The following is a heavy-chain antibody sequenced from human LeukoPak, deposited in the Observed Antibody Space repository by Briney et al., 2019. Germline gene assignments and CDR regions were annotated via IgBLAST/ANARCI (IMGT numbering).Heavy chain of an antibody. D-gene: IGHD3-22*01. CDR1: GFTFSSYS. J-gene: IGHJ4*02. V-gene: IGHV3-21*01. CDR2: ISSSSSYI. CDR3: ARCNYYDSSSNDY. Sequence: KPGGSLRLSCAASGFTFSSYSMNWVRQAPGKGLEWVSSISSSSSYIYYADSVKGRFTISRDSAKNSLYLQMNSLRAEDTAVYYCARCNYYDSSSNDYWGQGTLVTVSS.